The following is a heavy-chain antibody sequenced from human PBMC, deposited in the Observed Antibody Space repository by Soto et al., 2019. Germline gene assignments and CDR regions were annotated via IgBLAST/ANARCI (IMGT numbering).Heavy chain of an antibody. CDR1: VHLFNNHW. CDR2: IFTRDSET. Sequence: GESLKISCKGPVHLFNNHWIGWVRQTPGKGLEWMGLIFTRDSETKTSPSFQGHVSFSVDNSINTVYLQWTSLKTTDTGIYFCARGYFDSGHGYDLWGQGTLVTVSS. CDR3: ARGYFDSGHGYDL. D-gene: IGHD3-10*01. J-gene: IGHJ5*02. V-gene: IGHV5-51*01.